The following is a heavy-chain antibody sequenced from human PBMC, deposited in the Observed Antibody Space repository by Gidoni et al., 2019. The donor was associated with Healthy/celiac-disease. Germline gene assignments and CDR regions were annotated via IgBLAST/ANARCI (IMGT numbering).Heavy chain of an antibody. D-gene: IGHD3-16*01. CDR2: ISSSSSTI. J-gene: IGHJ6*02. Sequence: EVQLVESGGGLVQPGGSLRLSCAASGFTFSSYSMNWVRQAPGKGLEWVSYISSSSSTIYYADSVKGRFTISRDNAKNSLYLQMNSLRAEDTAVYYCAREFGDGMDVWGQGTTVTVSS. CDR1: GFTFSSYS. V-gene: IGHV3-48*01. CDR3: AREFGDGMDV.